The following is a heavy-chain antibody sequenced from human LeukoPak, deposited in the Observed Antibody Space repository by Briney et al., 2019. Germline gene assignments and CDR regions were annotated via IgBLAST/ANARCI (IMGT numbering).Heavy chain of an antibody. CDR3: ASGSGYPDY. CDR2: IWYDGSNK. J-gene: IGHJ4*02. V-gene: IGHV3-33*01. D-gene: IGHD3-3*01. CDR1: GFTFSSYG. Sequence: VQPGRSLRLSCAASGFTFSSYGMHWVRQAPGKGLEWVAVIWYDGSNKYYADSVKGRFTISRDNSKNTLYLQMNSLRAEDTAVYYCASGSGYPDYWGQGTLVTVSS.